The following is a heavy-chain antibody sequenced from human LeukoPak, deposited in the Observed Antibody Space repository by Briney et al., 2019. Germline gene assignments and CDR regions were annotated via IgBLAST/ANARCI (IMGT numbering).Heavy chain of an antibody. CDR2: INPKTGAT. J-gene: IGHJ4*02. CDR3: ARVVDSAGYYPYYFDQ. D-gene: IGHD3-22*01. CDR1: GYTFTGYY. V-gene: IGHV1-2*02. Sequence: GASVMLSCKASGYTFTGYYMEWVRQAPGQGLEWMGGINPKTGATKCAQKFQGRVTMTRDTSISTAYMELRRLRSDDTAVYYCARVVDSAGYYPYYFDQWGQGTLVTVSS.